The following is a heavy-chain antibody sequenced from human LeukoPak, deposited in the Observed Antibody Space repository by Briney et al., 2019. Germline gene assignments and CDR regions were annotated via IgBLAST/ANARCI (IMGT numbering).Heavy chain of an antibody. CDR1: GGSISSSSHY. D-gene: IGHD3-10*01. J-gene: IGHJ5*01. CDR2: IYYRGST. V-gene: IGHV4-39*01. Sequence: TSETLSLTCTVSGGSISSSSHYWGWIRQPPGKGLEWIASIYYRGSTFYNPSLNSRVTISVYTSKSQFSLKLSFVTAADTAIYYCARAMVLEGWFDSWGQGTLVTVSS. CDR3: ARAMVLEGWFDS.